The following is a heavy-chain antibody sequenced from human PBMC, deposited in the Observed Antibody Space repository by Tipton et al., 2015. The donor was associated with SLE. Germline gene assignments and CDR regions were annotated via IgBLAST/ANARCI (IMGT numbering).Heavy chain of an antibody. CDR3: ARESIAVDYAFDI. V-gene: IGHV3-9*01. CDR1: GFTFDDYA. D-gene: IGHD6-19*01. CDR2: ISWNSGSI. Sequence: SLRLSCAASGFTFDDYAMHWVRQAPGKGLEWVSGISWNSGSIGYADSVKGRFTISRDNAKNSLYLQMNSLRAEDTAVYYCARESIAVDYAFDIWGQGTMVTVSS. J-gene: IGHJ3*02.